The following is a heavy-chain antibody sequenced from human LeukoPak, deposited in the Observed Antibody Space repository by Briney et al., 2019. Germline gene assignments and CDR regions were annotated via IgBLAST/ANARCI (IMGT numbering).Heavy chain of an antibody. V-gene: IGHV3-21*01. J-gene: IGHJ4*02. CDR3: AKVGIVGATTGFDY. CDR2: ISGTSTYI. D-gene: IGHD1-26*01. CDR1: GFTFNTYT. Sequence: GGSLRLSCAASGFTFNTYTMNWVRQAPGKGLEWVSSISGTSTYIYYADSVKGRFTISRDNAKNSLYLQMNSLRAEDTAVYYCAKVGIVGATTGFDYWGQGTLVTVSS.